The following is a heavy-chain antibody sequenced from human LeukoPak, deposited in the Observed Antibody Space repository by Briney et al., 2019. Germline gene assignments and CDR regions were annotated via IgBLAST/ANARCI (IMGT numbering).Heavy chain of an antibody. V-gene: IGHV3-74*01. CDR3: ARPDYYDSGGYYY. Sequence: PGGSLRLSCAASGFTFSSFWMHWVRQAPGKGLVWVSLINSDGSSTNYADSVKGRFTISRDNAKNTLYLQMNSLRAEDTAVYYCARPDYYDSGGYYYWSQGTLVTVSS. CDR2: INSDGSST. J-gene: IGHJ4*02. D-gene: IGHD3-22*01. CDR1: GFTFSSFW.